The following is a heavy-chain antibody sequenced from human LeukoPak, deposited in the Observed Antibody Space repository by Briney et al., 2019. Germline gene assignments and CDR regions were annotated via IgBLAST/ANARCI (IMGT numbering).Heavy chain of an antibody. CDR3: ARGSGGNGDDY. CDR2: IIPIFGTA. Sequence: GASVKVSCKASGGTFSSYAISWVRQAPGQGLEWMGGIIPIFGTANYAQKFQGRVTITTDESTSTAYMELSSLRSEDTAVYYCARGSGGNGDDYWAREPWSPSPQ. V-gene: IGHV1-69*05. D-gene: IGHD2-15*01. CDR1: GGTFSSYA. J-gene: IGHJ4*02.